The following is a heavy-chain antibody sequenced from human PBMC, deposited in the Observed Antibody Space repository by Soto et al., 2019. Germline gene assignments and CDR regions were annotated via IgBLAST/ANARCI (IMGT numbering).Heavy chain of an antibody. CDR2: IYHTGST. CDR1: GGSISSGGYS. D-gene: IGHD3-22*01. V-gene: IGHV4-30-2*01. Sequence: PSETLSLTCAVSGGSISSGGYSWSWIRQPPGKGLEWIGFIYHTGSTYYSPSLKNRVAISVDTSKNQFSLKLSSVTAADTAVYYCARDYYDSSGYSYWGQGTLVTVS. J-gene: IGHJ4*02. CDR3: ARDYYDSSGYSY.